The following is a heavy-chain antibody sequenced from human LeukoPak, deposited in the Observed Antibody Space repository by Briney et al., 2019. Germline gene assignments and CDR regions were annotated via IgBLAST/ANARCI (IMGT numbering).Heavy chain of an antibody. CDR2: IYYSGST. V-gene: IGHV4-59*01. J-gene: IGHJ4*02. CDR1: GGSISSYY. Sequence: SETLSLTCTVSGGSISSYYWSWIRQPPGKGLEWIGYIYYSGSTNYNPFLKSRVTISVDTSKNQFSLKLSLVTAADTAVYYCARMAVAGYFDYWGQGTLVTVSS. D-gene: IGHD6-19*01. CDR3: ARMAVAGYFDY.